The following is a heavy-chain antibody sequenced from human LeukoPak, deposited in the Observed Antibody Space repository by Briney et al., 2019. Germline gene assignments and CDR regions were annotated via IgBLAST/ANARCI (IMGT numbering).Heavy chain of an antibody. V-gene: IGHV4-59*01. Sequence: SETLSLTCTVSGGSISSYYWSWIRQPPGKGLEWIGYTYNSGSTNYNPSLKSRVTISVDTSKNQFSLKLSSVTAEDTAWYYCARDRGGSYQTPFYYCYGMDVWGQGTTVSVS. CDR1: GGSISSYY. CDR3: ARDRGGSYQTPFYYCYGMDV. D-gene: IGHD1-26*01. CDR2: TYNSGST. J-gene: IGHJ6*02.